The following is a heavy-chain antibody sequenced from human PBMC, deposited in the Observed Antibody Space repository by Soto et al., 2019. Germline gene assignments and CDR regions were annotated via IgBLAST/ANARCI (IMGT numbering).Heavy chain of an antibody. CDR2: ITNSGDST. CDR3: ARRSQYNRGPFDY. Sequence: EVQLLGSGGGLVQPGGSLRLSCAASGFTFSSYAMNWVRQAPGKGLEWVSAITNSGDSTYYADSVKGRFTISRDNSENTLYLQMNGLRAEDTAVYYCARRSQYNRGPFDYWGQGTLVTVSS. V-gene: IGHV3-23*01. J-gene: IGHJ4*02. CDR1: GFTFSSYA. D-gene: IGHD1-1*01.